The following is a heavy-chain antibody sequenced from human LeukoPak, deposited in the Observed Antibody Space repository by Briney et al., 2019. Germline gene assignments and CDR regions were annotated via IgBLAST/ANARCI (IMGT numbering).Heavy chain of an antibody. CDR1: GDSVSSNSAA. Sequence: SQTLSLTCAISGDSVSSNSAAWNWIRQSPSRGLEWLGRTYCRSKWYNDYAVSVKSRITINPDTSKNQFSLQLNSVTPEDTAVYYCARDSLWFGELLSAFDIWGQGTMVTVSS. CDR2: TYCRSKWYN. CDR3: ARDSLWFGELLSAFDI. J-gene: IGHJ3*02. V-gene: IGHV6-1*01. D-gene: IGHD3-10*01.